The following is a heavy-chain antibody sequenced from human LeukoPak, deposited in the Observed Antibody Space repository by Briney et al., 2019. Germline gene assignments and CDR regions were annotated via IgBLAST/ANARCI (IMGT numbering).Heavy chain of an antibody. D-gene: IGHD2/OR15-2a*01. Sequence: GGSLRLSCAASGFTVSSNYMSWVRQAPGKGLEWASVIYSGGSTYYADSVKGRFTISRDHSKNTLYLQMNSLRAEDTAVYYCARGVGPSFPPPYWGQGTLVTVSS. J-gene: IGHJ4*02. CDR1: GFTVSSNY. CDR3: ARGVGPSFPPPY. CDR2: IYSGGST. V-gene: IGHV3-66*01.